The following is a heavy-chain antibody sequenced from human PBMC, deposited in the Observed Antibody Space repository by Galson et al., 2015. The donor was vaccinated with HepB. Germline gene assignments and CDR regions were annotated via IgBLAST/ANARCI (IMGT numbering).Heavy chain of an antibody. V-gene: IGHV1-8*01. CDR2: MNPNSGKT. CDR1: GYTFTSYD. Sequence: SVKVSCKASGYTFTSYDINWVRQATGQGLEWMGWMNPNSGKTDYAQKFQGRVTLTRDTSISTAYTELSRLRSDDTAVYYCARAYSGSYFDYWGQGTLVTVSS. CDR3: ARAYSGSYFDY. D-gene: IGHD1-26*01. J-gene: IGHJ4*02.